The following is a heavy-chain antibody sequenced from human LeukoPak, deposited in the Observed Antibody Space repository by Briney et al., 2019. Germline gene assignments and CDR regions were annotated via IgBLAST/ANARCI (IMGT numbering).Heavy chain of an antibody. D-gene: IGHD2-2*01. J-gene: IGHJ4*02. CDR3: AVMMGYCSSSRCLTGFDY. Sequence: ASVKVSCKASGYTFTGYYMHWVRQAPGQGLEWMGWINPNTGGTDYTQKFQGRVTMTRDTSISTAYMELSRLRSDDAAVYYCAVMMGYCSSSRCLTGFDYWGQGTLVTVSS. CDR1: GYTFTGYY. V-gene: IGHV1-2*02. CDR2: INPNTGGT.